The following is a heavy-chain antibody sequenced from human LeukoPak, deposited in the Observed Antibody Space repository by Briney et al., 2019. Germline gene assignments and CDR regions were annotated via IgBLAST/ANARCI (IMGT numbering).Heavy chain of an antibody. D-gene: IGHD3-22*01. CDR3: ASMIDGGYYPDDYYYMDI. Sequence: QAGGSLRLSCAASGFTVSSNDMSWVRQASGKGPEWVSVIYSDGRTYYADSVKGRFTISRDNSKNTLHLQMNSLRAEDTAVYYCASMIDGGYYPDDYYYMDIWGKGTTVTVSS. V-gene: IGHV3-53*01. CDR1: GFTVSSND. CDR2: IYSDGRT. J-gene: IGHJ6*03.